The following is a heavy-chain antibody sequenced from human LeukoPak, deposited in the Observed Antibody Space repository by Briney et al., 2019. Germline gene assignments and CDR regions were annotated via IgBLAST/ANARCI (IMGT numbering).Heavy chain of an antibody. CDR2: IKQDGSDK. CDR3: ARGPEYMSPFDY. CDR1: GFTFSTYW. V-gene: IGHV3-7*01. D-gene: IGHD1-14*01. Sequence: PGGSLRLSCAASGFTFSTYWMDWVRQAPGKGLEWVANIKQDGSDKHYVDSVKGRFTISRDNAKNSLYLQMNSLRAEDTAVYYCARGPEYMSPFDYCGRGALITVSS. J-gene: IGHJ4*02.